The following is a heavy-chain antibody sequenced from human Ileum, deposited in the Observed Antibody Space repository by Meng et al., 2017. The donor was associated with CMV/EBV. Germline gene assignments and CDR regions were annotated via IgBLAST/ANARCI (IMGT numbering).Heavy chain of an antibody. J-gene: IGHJ5*02. CDR2: ISAYNGNT. D-gene: IGHD2-2*01. CDR1: GYTFTSYG. CDR3: ARDSLRYCSSTSCPTYNWFDP. Sequence: ASVKVSCKASGYTFTSYGISWVRQAPGQGLEWMGWISAYNGNTNYAQKLQGRVTMTTDTSTSTAYMELRSLRSDDTAVYYCARDSLRYCSSTSCPTYNWFDPWGQGTLVTVSS. V-gene: IGHV1-18*01.